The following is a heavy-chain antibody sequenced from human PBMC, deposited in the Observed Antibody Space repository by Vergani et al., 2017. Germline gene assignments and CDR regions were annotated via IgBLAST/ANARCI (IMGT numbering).Heavy chain of an antibody. CDR1: GYTFTGYY. CDR3: ARGPNGDYWARENY. V-gene: IGHV1-69*18. J-gene: IGHJ4*02. D-gene: IGHD4-17*01. Sequence: QVQLVQSGAEVKKPGASVKVSCKASGYTFTGYYMHWVRQAPGQGLEWMGRIIPIFGTANYAQKFQGRVTITADESTSTAYMELSSLRSEDTAVYYCARGPNGDYWARENYWGQGTLVTVSS. CDR2: IIPIFGTA.